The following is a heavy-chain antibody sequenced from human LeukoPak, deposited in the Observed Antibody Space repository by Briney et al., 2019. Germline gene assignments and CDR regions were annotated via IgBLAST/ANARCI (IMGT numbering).Heavy chain of an antibody. CDR2: IYYSGST. V-gene: IGHV4-59*01. D-gene: IGHD6-25*01. CDR1: GGSISSYY. J-gene: IGHJ4*02. Sequence: PSETLSLTCTVSGGSISSYYWSWIRQPPGKGLEWIGYIYYSGSTNYNPSLKSRVTISVDTSKNQFSLKLSSVTAADTAVYYCARGLSGWLFDYWGQGTLVTVSS. CDR3: ARGLSGWLFDY.